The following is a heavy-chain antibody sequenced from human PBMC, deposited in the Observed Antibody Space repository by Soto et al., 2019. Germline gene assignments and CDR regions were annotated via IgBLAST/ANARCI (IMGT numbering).Heavy chain of an antibody. CDR1: GYRFSSYW. J-gene: IGHJ4*02. V-gene: IGHV5-51*01. CDR3: ARHMNDGSGSYYDAGFDY. Sequence: PGESLKISCKGSGYRFSSYWIGWVRQMPGKGLEWMGIIYPGGSDTKYSPSFQGQVTISADKSINTAYLQWSSLKASDTAMYYCARHMNDGSGSYYDAGFDYWGQGTLVTVSS. CDR2: IYPGGSDT. D-gene: IGHD3-10*01.